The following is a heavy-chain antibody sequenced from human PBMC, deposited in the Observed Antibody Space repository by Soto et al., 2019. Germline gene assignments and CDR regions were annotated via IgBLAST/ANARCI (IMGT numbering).Heavy chain of an antibody. V-gene: IGHV4-38-2*01. Sequence: SETLSLTCAVSGYSISSGYYWGWIRQPPGKGLEWIGSIYHSGSTYYNPSLKSRVTISVDTSKNQFFLKLSSVTAADTAVYYCARAYGSGSYDWFDPWGQGTQVTVSS. D-gene: IGHD3-10*01. CDR1: GYSISSGYY. CDR2: IYHSGST. CDR3: ARAYGSGSYDWFDP. J-gene: IGHJ5*02.